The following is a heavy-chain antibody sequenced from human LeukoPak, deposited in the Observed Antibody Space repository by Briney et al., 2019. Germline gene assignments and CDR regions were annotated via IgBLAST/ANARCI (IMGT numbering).Heavy chain of an antibody. J-gene: IGHJ6*03. CDR1: GDSISSGDYY. D-gene: IGHD1-26*01. CDR3: ARVMVGATFAFNYYYYYMDV. CDR2: ISSSGST. V-gene: IGHV4-61*02. Sequence: SETLSLTCTVSGDSISSGDYYWSWIRQPAGKGLEWIGRISSSGSTNYNPSLKSRVTISVDTSKNQFSLKLSSVTAADTAVYYCARVMVGATFAFNYYYYYMDVWGKGTTVTISS.